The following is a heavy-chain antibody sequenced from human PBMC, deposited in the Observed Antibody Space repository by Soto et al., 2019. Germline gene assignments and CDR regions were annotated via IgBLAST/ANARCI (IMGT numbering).Heavy chain of an antibody. Sequence: QVQLVESGGGVVQPGRSLRLSCAASGFTFSSYAKHRVRQAPGKVLEWVAVISYDGSNKYYADSVKGRFTISRDNSKNTLYLQMNSLRAEDTAVYYCARDRIYSSSWHDYWGQGSLVTVSS. V-gene: IGHV3-30-3*01. CDR2: ISYDGSNK. J-gene: IGHJ4*02. CDR3: ARDRIYSSSWHDY. D-gene: IGHD6-13*01. CDR1: GFTFSSYA.